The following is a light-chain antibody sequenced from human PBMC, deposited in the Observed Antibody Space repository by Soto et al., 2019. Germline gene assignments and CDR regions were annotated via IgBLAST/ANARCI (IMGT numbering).Light chain of an antibody. J-gene: IGLJ1*01. V-gene: IGLV2-14*01. CDR1: SSDVGGYNY. CDR2: EGT. Sequence: QSALTQPASVSGSPGQSINISCTGTSSDVGGYNYGSWYQHHPGTAPKLMIYEGTTRHSGICDRFAGSTSGNTASLTNSGLQADDEEDYYCNSYTSCTTFPWVFGTGTKLTVL. CDR3: NSYTSCTTFPWV.